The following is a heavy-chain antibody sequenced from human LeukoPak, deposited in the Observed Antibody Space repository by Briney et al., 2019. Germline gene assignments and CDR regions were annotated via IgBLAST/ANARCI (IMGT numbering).Heavy chain of an antibody. J-gene: IGHJ6*03. CDR1: GFTFSSYW. Sequence: GGSLRLSCAASGFTFSSYWMSWVRQAPGKGLEWVANIKQDGNEKYYVDSVKGRFTISRDNAKNSLYLQMNSLRAEDTAVYYCARDDPDYYYYYMDVWGKGTTVTVSS. CDR3: ARDDPDYYYYYMDV. CDR2: IKQDGNEK. V-gene: IGHV3-7*01.